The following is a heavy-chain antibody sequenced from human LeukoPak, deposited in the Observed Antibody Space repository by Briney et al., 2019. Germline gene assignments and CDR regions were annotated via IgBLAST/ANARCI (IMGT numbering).Heavy chain of an antibody. CDR2: IYYSGST. CDR3: ARGERMDSMVRGAYFDY. Sequence: SQTLSLTCTVSGGSISSGGYYWSWIRQPPGKGLEGIGYIYYSGSTNYNPSLKSRVTISVDTSKNQFSLKLSSVTAADTAVYYCARGERMDSMVRGAYFDYWGQGTLVTVSS. D-gene: IGHD3-10*01. V-gene: IGHV4-61*08. J-gene: IGHJ4*02. CDR1: GGSISSGGYY.